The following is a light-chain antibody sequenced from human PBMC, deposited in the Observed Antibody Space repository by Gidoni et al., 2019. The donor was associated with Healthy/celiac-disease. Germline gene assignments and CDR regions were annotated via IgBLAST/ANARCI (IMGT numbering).Light chain of an antibody. V-gene: IGKV1-39*01. CDR3: QQSYSTPPT. Sequence: IEMSQSPSSLSASVGDRVTSTCRASESISSYLNWYQQKPGKAPKLLIYAASSLQSGVPSRFSGSGSGTDFTLKISSLQPEDFATYYCQQSYSTPPTFGGGTKVEIK. CDR1: ESISSY. CDR2: AAS. J-gene: IGKJ4*01.